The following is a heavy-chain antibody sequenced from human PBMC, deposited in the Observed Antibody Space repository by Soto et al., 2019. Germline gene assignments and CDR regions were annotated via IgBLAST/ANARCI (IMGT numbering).Heavy chain of an antibody. CDR1: GFTFSSYS. CDR2: ISSSSSYI. CDR3: ARDGIVVVPADCYYYYGMDV. V-gene: IGHV3-21*01. J-gene: IGHJ6*02. Sequence: EVQLVESGGGLVKPGGSLRLSCAASGFTFSSYSMNWVRQAPGKGLEWVSSISSSSSYIYYADSVKGRFTISRDNAKNSLYLQMNSLRAEDTAVYYCARDGIVVVPADCYYYYGMDVWGQGTTVTVSS. D-gene: IGHD2-2*01.